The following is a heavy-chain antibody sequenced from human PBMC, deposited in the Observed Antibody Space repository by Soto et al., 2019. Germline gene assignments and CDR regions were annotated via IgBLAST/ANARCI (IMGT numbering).Heavy chain of an antibody. CDR1: GFTFSSYG. CDR2: ICSDRSNK. J-gene: IGHJ4*02. Sequence: GGSLSLSCAASGFTFSSYGMHWVRQAPGKGLEWVAAICSDRSNKYYADSVKGRFTISRDNAKNTLYLQMNSLRAEDTAVYYCARDVYSSSFHDYWGQGTLVTVSS. CDR3: ARDVYSSSFHDY. D-gene: IGHD6-6*01. V-gene: IGHV3-33*01.